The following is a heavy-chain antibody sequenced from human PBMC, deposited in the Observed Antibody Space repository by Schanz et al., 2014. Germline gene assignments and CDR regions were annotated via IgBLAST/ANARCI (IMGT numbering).Heavy chain of an antibody. D-gene: IGHD3-10*01. CDR2: ISGSGGST. CDR1: GFTFSTYA. J-gene: IGHJ3*02. Sequence: EVQLVESGGGLVRPGGSLRLSCAASGFTFSTYAMAWVRQAPGKGLEWVSAISGSGGSTYYADSVKGRFTISRDNSKNTLYLQMNSLRAEDTAVYYCAKGRFGELSAFDIWGQGTMVTVSS. V-gene: IGHV3-23*04. CDR3: AKGRFGELSAFDI.